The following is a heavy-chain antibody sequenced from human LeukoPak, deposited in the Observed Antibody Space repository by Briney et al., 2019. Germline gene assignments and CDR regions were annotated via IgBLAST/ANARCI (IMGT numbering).Heavy chain of an antibody. D-gene: IGHD5-12*01. V-gene: IGHV3-49*04. CDR2: IRSKAYGGTT. CDR1: GFTFGDYA. CDR3: TSDTDIVATITYYYGMDV. J-gene: IGHJ6*04. Sequence: GGSLRLSCTASGFTFGDYAMSWVRQAPGKGLEWVGFIRSKAYGGTTEYAASVKGRFTISRDDSKSIAYLQMNSLKTEDTAVYYCTSDTDIVATITYYYGMDVWGKGTTVTVSS.